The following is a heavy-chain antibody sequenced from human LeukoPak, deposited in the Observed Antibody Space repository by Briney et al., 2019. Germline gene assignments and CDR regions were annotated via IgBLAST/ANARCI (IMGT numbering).Heavy chain of an antibody. CDR3: ARDRDYGVNSGFDY. Sequence: PGGSLRLSCAASGFTFSSYGMHWVRQAPGKGLKWVAVIWYDGSNKYYADSVKGRFTISRDNSKNTLYLQMNSLRAEDTAVYYCARDRDYGVNSGFDYWGQRTLVTVSS. CDR2: IWYDGSNK. D-gene: IGHD4-23*01. J-gene: IGHJ4*02. CDR1: GFTFSSYG. V-gene: IGHV3-33*01.